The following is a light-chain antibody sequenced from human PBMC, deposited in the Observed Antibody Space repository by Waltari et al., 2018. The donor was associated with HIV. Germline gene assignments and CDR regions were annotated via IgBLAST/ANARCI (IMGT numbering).Light chain of an antibody. CDR3: ASFTGDNTVI. V-gene: IGLV2-14*03. Sequence: AVTQPASVSGLLRQSTPISCTGDDRDLGLCHFVSWYNQHYVQPPRLIRYAVDSPASGVSDRFSGSMSGNTASLTISGLRAEDEGHYCCASFTGDNTVIFGGGTEVTVL. CDR2: AVD. J-gene: IGLJ2*01. CDR1: DRDLGLCHF.